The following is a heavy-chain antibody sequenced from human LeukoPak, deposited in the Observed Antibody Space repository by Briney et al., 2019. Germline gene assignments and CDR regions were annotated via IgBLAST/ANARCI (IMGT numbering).Heavy chain of an antibody. Sequence: TGGSLRLSCAASGFTFSIYGMNWVRQAPGKGLEWVSAISGSGGSTYYADSVKGRFTISRDNSKNTLYLQMNSLRAEDTAVYYCAKDREWEQPNDAFDIWGQGTTVTVSS. J-gene: IGHJ3*02. CDR1: GFTFSIYG. D-gene: IGHD1-26*01. CDR3: AKDREWEQPNDAFDI. CDR2: ISGSGGST. V-gene: IGHV3-23*01.